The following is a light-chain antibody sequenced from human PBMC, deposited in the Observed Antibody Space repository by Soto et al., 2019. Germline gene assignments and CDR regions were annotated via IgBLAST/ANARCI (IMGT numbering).Light chain of an antibody. Sequence: EIVLTQSPGTLSLSPGERATLSCRASQSVDSNYLAWYQQKPGQAPRILIFAASSRATGIPGRFSGSGSGTEFTLTISSLQSEDFAEYHCQQYNNWPQTFGQGTKVDIK. V-gene: IGKV3-20*01. J-gene: IGKJ1*01. CDR1: QSVDSNY. CDR3: QQYNNWPQT. CDR2: AAS.